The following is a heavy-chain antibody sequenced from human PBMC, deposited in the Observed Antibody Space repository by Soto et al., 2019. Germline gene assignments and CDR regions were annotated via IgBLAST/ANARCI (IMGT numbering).Heavy chain of an antibody. CDR2: IYPSGNT. J-gene: IGHJ4*02. CDR3: ARHDFWSGYAFDY. V-gene: IGHV4-4*07. Sequence: SETLSLTCPVSGASLSSYYWRWIRQPAWKGLDWIGRIYPSGNTNYKSSLKSRVTISVDTSKNQFSLKLSSLTAADTAVYYCARHDFWSGYAFDYWGQGTLVTVSS. CDR1: GASLSSYY. D-gene: IGHD3-3*01.